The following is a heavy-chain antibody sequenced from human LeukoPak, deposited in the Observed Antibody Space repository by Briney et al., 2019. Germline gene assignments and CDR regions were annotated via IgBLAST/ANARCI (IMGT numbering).Heavy chain of an antibody. CDR1: GYSFTSYW. CDR2: IYPGDSDT. V-gene: IGHV5-51*01. Sequence: GESLKISCKGSGYSFTSYWIGWVRQMPGKGLEWMGIIYPGDSDTRYSPSFQGQVTISADKSISTAYLQWSSLKASDTAMYYCARGRLRWLQTYYFDYWGQGTLVTVSS. CDR3: ARGRLRWLQTYYFDY. J-gene: IGHJ4*02. D-gene: IGHD5-24*01.